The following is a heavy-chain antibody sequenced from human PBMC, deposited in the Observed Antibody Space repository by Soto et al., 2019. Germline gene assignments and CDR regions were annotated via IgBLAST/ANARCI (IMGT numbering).Heavy chain of an antibody. V-gene: IGHV4-39*01. CDR1: GGSISSSSYY. CDR3: ARRESGYDPAYYYYYGMDV. CDR2: IYYSGST. J-gene: IGHJ6*02. Sequence: SETLSLTCTVSGGSISSSSYYWGWIRQPPGKGLEWIGSIYYSGSTYYNPSLKSRVTISVDTSKNQFSLKLSSATAADTAVYYCARRESGYDPAYYYYYGMDVWGQGTTVTVSS. D-gene: IGHD5-12*01.